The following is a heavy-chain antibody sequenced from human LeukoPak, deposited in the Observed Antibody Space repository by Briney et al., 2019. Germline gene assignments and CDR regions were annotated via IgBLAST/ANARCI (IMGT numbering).Heavy chain of an antibody. J-gene: IGHJ4*02. CDR2: ISFDRRVQ. D-gene: IGHD6-19*01. Sequence: PGGSLRLSCAASEFTFSSYGMHWVRQAPGKGLEWVAVISFDRRVQYYADSVKGRFTISRDNSKNTLYLQMNSLRAEDTAVYYCTKERSLEIAVAGTIFDYWGQGTLVTVSS. CDR1: EFTFSSYG. V-gene: IGHV3-30*18. CDR3: TKERSLEIAVAGTIFDY.